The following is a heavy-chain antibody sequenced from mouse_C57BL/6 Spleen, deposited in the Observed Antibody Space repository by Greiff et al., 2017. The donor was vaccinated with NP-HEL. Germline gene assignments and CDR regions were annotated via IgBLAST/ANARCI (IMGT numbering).Heavy chain of an antibody. CDR2: ISYDGSN. V-gene: IGHV3-6*01. D-gene: IGHD2-3*01. CDR3: ASGGYYLYWYFDV. J-gene: IGHJ1*03. CDR1: GYSITSGYY. Sequence: EVKLQESGPGLVKPSQSLSLTCSVTGYSITSGYYWNWIRQFPGNKLEWMGYISYDGSNNYNPSLKNRISITRDTSKNQFFLKLNSVTTEDTATYYCASGGYYLYWYFDVWGTGTTVTVSS.